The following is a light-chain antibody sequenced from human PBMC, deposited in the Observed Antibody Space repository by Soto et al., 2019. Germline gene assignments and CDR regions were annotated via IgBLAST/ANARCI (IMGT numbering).Light chain of an antibody. Sequence: QSALTQPPSASGSPGQSVTISCTGTSSDVGGYNSVSWYQQRPGKAPKLMIYEVTKRPSGVPDRFSGSKSDNTASLTVSGLQAEDEADYYCSSYAGSNTYHVFGTGTKLTVL. CDR2: EVT. CDR1: SSDVGGYNS. CDR3: SSYAGSNTYHV. J-gene: IGLJ1*01. V-gene: IGLV2-8*01.